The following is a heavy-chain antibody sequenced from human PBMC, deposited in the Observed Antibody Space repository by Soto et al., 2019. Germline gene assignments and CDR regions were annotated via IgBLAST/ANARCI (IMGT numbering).Heavy chain of an antibody. CDR2: IKRDGSEK. Sequence: PGGSLRLSCAASGFTFSSYWMSWVRQAPGKGLEWVANIKRDGSEKYYVDSVKGRFTISRDNAKNSLYLQMNSLRAEDTAVYYCARDSRYLDWLLEGYYYYMDVWGKGTTVTVSS. D-gene: IGHD3-9*01. CDR1: GFTFSSYW. V-gene: IGHV3-7*01. J-gene: IGHJ6*03. CDR3: ARDSRYLDWLLEGYYYYMDV.